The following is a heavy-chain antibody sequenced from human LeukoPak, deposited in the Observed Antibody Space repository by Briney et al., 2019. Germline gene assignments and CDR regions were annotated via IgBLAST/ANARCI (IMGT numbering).Heavy chain of an antibody. CDR3: ARVGCSGGSCYGAFDI. D-gene: IGHD2-15*01. CDR2: IYYSGST. CDR1: GGSISSYY. V-gene: IGHV4-59*01. J-gene: IGHJ3*02. Sequence: SEALSLTCTVSGGSISSYYWSWIRQPPGKGLEWIGYIYYSGSTNYNPSLKSRVTISVDTSKNQFSLKLSSVTAADTAVYYCARVGCSGGSCYGAFDIWGQGTMVTVSS.